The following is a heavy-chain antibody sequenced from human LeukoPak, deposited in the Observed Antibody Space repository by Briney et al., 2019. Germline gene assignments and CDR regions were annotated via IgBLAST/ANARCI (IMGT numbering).Heavy chain of an antibody. Sequence: GGSLRLSCAASGFTFSSYWMSWVRQAPGKGLEWEANIKQDGSEKYYVDSVKGRFTISRDNAKNSLYLQMNSLRAEDTAVYYCARVGRGYSYGTTDYWGQGTLVTVSS. CDR2: IKQDGSEK. V-gene: IGHV3-7*01. D-gene: IGHD5-18*01. CDR3: ARVGRGYSYGTTDY. CDR1: GFTFSSYW. J-gene: IGHJ4*02.